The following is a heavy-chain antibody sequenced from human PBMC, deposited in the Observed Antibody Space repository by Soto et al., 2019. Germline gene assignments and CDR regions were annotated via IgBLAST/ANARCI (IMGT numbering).Heavy chain of an antibody. CDR1: EYTFTAYH. CDR2: INPNSGGT. Sequence: QVQLVQSGPEVKRPGASVKVSCKASEYTFTAYHVHWVRQAPGQGLEWLGWINPNSGGTKYAQKFQGWVTMTRDTSISTDYMELSSLKSDDTAVYYCAIPYFYDGSGYNGQGDPFDTWDQGTRVTVSS. J-gene: IGHJ3*02. CDR3: AIPYFYDGSGYNGQGDPFDT. D-gene: IGHD3-22*01. V-gene: IGHV1-2*04.